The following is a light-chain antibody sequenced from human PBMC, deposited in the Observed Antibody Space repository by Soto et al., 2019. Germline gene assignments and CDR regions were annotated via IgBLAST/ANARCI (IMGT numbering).Light chain of an antibody. J-gene: IGKJ4*02. CDR2: AAS. CDR3: QQSFSNPLT. Sequence: DIQMTQSPSSLSASVGDRVTITCRASQTISSYLNWYQQRPGKAPKLLISAASSLQSGVPSRFSGSRAGADFSLTISDLQPEDFASYCWQQSFSNPLTFGGGPKVDIK. V-gene: IGKV1-39*01. CDR1: QTISSY.